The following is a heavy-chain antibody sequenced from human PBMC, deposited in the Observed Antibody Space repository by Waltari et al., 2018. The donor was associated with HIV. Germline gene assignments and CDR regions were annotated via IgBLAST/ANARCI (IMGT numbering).Heavy chain of an antibody. CDR2: IYYSGST. CDR3: ARGRGGGGSSGNWFDP. J-gene: IGHJ5*02. CDR1: GGSISNYF. Sequence: QVQLQESGPGQMKPSETLSLTCTASGGSISNYFWSWIRQPPGKGLEWLGYIYYSGSTNYNPSLKSRVTISVDTSKSQFSLKLSSVTAADTAVYYCARGRGGGGSSGNWFDPWGQGTLVTVSS. V-gene: IGHV4-59*01. D-gene: IGHD2-15*01.